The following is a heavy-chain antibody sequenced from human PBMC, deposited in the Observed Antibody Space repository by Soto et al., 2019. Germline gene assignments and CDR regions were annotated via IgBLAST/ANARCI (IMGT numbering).Heavy chain of an antibody. CDR1: GFTFSSYG. J-gene: IGHJ6*02. CDR2: ISYDGSNK. V-gene: IGHV3-30*18. CDR3: AKDAHDFWSGYYEDFLYYYYGMDV. D-gene: IGHD3-3*01. Sequence: GGSLRLSCAASGFTFSSYGMHWVRQAPGKGLEWVAVISYDGSNKYYADSVKGRFTISRDNSKNPPYLQMNSLRAEDTAVYYCAKDAHDFWSGYYEDFLYYYYGMDVWGQGTTVTVSS.